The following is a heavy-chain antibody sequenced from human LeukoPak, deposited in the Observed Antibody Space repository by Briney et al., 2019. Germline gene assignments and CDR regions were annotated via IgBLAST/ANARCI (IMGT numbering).Heavy chain of an antibody. Sequence: PGGSLRLSCAASGFTFSSYAMNWVRQAPGKGLEWVSYISSSSSTIYYADSVKGRFTISRDNAKNSLYPQMNSLRAEDTAVYYCARDTTIFGVVPLDYWGQGTLVTVSS. CDR3: ARDTTIFGVVPLDY. D-gene: IGHD3-3*01. J-gene: IGHJ4*02. V-gene: IGHV3-48*01. CDR2: ISSSSSTI. CDR1: GFTFSSYA.